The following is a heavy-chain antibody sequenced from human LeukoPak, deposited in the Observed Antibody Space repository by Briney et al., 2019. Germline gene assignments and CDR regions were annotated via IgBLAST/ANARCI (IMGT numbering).Heavy chain of an antibody. CDR1: GYTFTGYY. V-gene: IGHV1-2*02. CDR3: ARDRYCSSTSCYTTAYFQH. J-gene: IGHJ1*01. Sequence: ASVKVSCKASGYTFTGYYMHWVRRAPGQGLEWMGWINPNSGGTNYAQKFQGRVTMTRDTSISTAYMELSRLRSDDTAVYYCARDRYCSSTSCYTTAYFQHWGQGTLVTVSS. D-gene: IGHD2-2*01. CDR2: INPNSGGT.